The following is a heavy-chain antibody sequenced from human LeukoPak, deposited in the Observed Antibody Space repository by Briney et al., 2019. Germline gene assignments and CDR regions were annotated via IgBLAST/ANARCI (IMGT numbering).Heavy chain of an antibody. CDR3: AKDRGYDSKRPGSLDY. V-gene: IGHV3-30*02. Sequence: GGSLRLSCAASGFTFSSYGMHWVRQAPGKGLEWVAFIRYDGSNKYYADSVKGRFTISRDNSKNTLYLQMNSLRAEDTAVYYCAKDRGYDSKRPGSLDYWGQGTLVTVSS. J-gene: IGHJ4*02. D-gene: IGHD5-12*01. CDR1: GFTFSSYG. CDR2: IRYDGSNK.